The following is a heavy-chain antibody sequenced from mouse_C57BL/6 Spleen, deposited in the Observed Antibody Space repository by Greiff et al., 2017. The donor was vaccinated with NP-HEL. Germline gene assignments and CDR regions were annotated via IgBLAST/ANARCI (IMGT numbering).Heavy chain of an antibody. V-gene: IGHV1-55*01. CDR2: ISPGSGST. J-gene: IGHJ1*03. CDR1: GYTFTSYW. D-gene: IGHD2-2*01. CDR3: ARGDDGGYWYFDV. Sequence: VQLQQPGAELVKPGASVKLSCKASGYTFTSYWITWVQQRPGQGLAWIGDISPGSGSTNYNEKFKSKAPLTVAQSSSTAYMQLSSLTSEDSAVYYCARGDDGGYWYFDVWGTGTTVTVSS.